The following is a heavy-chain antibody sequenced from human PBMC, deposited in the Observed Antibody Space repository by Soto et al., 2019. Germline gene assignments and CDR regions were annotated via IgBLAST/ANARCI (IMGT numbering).Heavy chain of an antibody. CDR1: GYTFTSYG. J-gene: IGHJ4*02. CDR3: ARVMAFFGVVGCLDY. D-gene: IGHD3-3*01. Sequence: ASVKVSCKASGYTFTSYGISWVRQAPGQGLEWMGWISAYNGNTNYAQKLQGRVTMTTDTSTSTAYMELRSLRSDDTAVYYCARVMAFFGVVGCLDYWGQGTLVTVSS. CDR2: ISAYNGNT. V-gene: IGHV1-18*01.